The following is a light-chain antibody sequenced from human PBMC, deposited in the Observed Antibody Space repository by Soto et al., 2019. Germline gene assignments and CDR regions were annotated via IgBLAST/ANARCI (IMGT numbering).Light chain of an antibody. J-gene: IGKJ5*01. CDR2: KAS. CDR3: QQHNDYPIT. V-gene: IGKV1-5*03. CDR1: QIISDW. Sequence: DIQMTQSPSTLSASVGDRVTITCRASQIISDWSAWYQQKPGKAPYLLIYKASNLESGVPSRFSGSGSGTEFTLTISSLQPDDFATYYCQQHNDYPITFGQGTRLENK.